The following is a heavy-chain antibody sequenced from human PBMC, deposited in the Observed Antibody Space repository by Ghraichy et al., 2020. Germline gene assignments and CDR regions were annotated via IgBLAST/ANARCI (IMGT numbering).Heavy chain of an antibody. CDR3: ARGTLGYSYAPLDY. CDR1: GFTVSCNY. D-gene: IGHD5-18*01. Sequence: GGSLRLSCAASGFTVSCNYMSWVRQAPGKGLEWVSVIYSGGSTYYADSVKGRFTISRDNSKNTLYLQMNSLRAEDTAVYYCARGTLGYSYAPLDYWGQGTLVTVSS. V-gene: IGHV3-53*01. CDR2: IYSGGST. J-gene: IGHJ4*02.